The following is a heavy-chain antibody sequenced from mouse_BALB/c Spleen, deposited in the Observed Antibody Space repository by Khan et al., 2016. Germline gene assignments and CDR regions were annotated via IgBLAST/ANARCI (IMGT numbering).Heavy chain of an antibody. CDR3: ARDGNYAY. CDR1: GFTFSDYY. J-gene: IGHJ3*01. CDR2: ISDGGSYT. Sequence: EVELVESGGGLVKPGGSLKLSCVASGFTFSDYYMYWVRQTPEKRLEWVATISDGGSYTYYPDSVKGRFTISRDNAKNNLYLQMRSLKSEDTAMYYCARDGNYAYWGQGTLVTGSA. D-gene: IGHD2-1*01. V-gene: IGHV5-4*02.